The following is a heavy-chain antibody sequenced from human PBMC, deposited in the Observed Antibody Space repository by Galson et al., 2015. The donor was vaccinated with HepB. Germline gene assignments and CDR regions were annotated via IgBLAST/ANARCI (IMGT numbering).Heavy chain of an antibody. J-gene: IGHJ4*02. Sequence: SVKVSCKASGGAFSSYAISWVRQAPGQGLEWMGGIIPIFGTANYAQKFQGRVTITADESTSTAYMELSSLRSEDTAVYYCARFREYSGSYLPSDYWGQGTLVTVSS. D-gene: IGHD1-26*01. CDR3: ARFREYSGSYLPSDY. V-gene: IGHV1-69*13. CDR2: IIPIFGTA. CDR1: GGAFSSYA.